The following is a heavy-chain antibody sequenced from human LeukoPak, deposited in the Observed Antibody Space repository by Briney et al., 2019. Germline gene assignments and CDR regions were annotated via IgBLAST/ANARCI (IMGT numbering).Heavy chain of an antibody. CDR1: GGSISSSSYY. Sequence: SGTLSLTCTVSGGSISSSSYYWGWIRQPPGKGLEWIGSIYYSGSTYYNPSLKSRVTISVDTSKNQFSLKLSSVTAADTAVYYCARRMVRGVIRRGDAFDIWGRGTMVTVSS. CDR2: IYYSGST. D-gene: IGHD3-10*01. V-gene: IGHV4-39*01. J-gene: IGHJ3*02. CDR3: ARRMVRGVIRRGDAFDI.